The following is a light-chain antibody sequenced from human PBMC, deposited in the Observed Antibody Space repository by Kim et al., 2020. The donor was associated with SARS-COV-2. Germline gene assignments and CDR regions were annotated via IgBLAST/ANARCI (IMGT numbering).Light chain of an antibody. CDR3: QQFQTYYT. J-gene: IGKJ2*01. V-gene: IGKV1-5*03. Sequence: SASVGDRVTMTCRASQNINKWLAWYQQKPGKTPKLLIYEASILESGVPARFSGSGSGTEFTLTISSLQSDDFASYYCQQFQTYYTFGQGTKVDFK. CDR2: EAS. CDR1: QNINKW.